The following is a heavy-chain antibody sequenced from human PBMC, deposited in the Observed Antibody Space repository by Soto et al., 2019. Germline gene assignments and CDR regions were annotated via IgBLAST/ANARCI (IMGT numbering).Heavy chain of an antibody. CDR3: ARSRDGYNFAGDC. CDR2: INIDGSST. CDR1: GFTLSSYW. V-gene: IGHV3-74*01. D-gene: IGHD5-12*01. Sequence: EVQLVESGGGLVQPGGSLRLSCAASGFTLSSYWMHWVRQAPGKGLVWISRINIDGSSTSYADSVKGRFTISRDNAKNTLYLQVTSRRAEGTAVYYCARSRDGYNFAGDCWGQGTLVTVSS. J-gene: IGHJ4*02.